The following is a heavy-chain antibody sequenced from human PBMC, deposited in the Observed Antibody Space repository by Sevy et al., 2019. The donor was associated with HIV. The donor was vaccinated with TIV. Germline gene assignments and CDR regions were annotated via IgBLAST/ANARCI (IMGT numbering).Heavy chain of an antibody. V-gene: IGHV1-2*02. CDR2: INPESGDT. CDR1: GYIFSGYY. CDR3: ARGPLASYYDFWKRAPDY. J-gene: IGHJ4*02. Sequence: ASVKVSCKASGYIFSGYYFYWVRQAPGQGLELMGWINPESGDTNYARKFQGRVTMTRDTSVTTAYMTLSRLKSNDTALYYCARGPLASYYDFWKRAPDYWGQGTLVTVSS. D-gene: IGHD3-3*01.